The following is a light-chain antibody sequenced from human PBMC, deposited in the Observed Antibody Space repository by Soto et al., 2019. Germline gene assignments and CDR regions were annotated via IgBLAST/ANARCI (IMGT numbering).Light chain of an antibody. Sequence: QSALTQPASVSGSPGQSITISCTGTTSDIGTYNLVSWYQQHPGKAPTLIISEVTKRPSGVSSRFSGSKSGKTASLTISGLNEDDDGYYYCCSYAGSRNLIFGGGTKVTVL. CDR3: CSYAGSRNLI. CDR2: EVT. CDR1: TSDIGTYNL. J-gene: IGLJ2*01. V-gene: IGLV2-23*02.